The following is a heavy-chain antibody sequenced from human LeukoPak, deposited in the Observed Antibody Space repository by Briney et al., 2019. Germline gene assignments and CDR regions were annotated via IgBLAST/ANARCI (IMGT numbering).Heavy chain of an antibody. Sequence: PGESLNISCRVSGYSFPSYWIGWVRQLPGTGLEWMGIIYPGDSDTIYRPSFQGQVTISADKSINTAFLQWSSLKASDTAMYYCARRDRAAFDIWGQGTMVTVSS. V-gene: IGHV5-51*01. J-gene: IGHJ3*02. CDR2: IYPGDSDT. CDR3: ARRDRAAFDI. CDR1: GYSFPSYW.